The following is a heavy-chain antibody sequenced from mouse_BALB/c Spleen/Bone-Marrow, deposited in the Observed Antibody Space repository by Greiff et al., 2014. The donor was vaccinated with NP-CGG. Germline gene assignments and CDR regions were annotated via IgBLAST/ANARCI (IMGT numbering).Heavy chain of an antibody. CDR1: GYTFTEYI. V-gene: IGHV1-62-2*01. CDR2: FYPGSGSI. Sequence: QVQLQQSGAGLVKPGASVKLSCKASGYTFTEYIIHWVKQRSGQGLEWIGWFYPGSGSIKYNEKFKDKATLTADKSSSTVYMELSRLASEDSAVYFWARHEEPHYGYPCAMDYWGQGTSVTVSS. D-gene: IGHD1-2*01. CDR3: ARHEEPHYGYPCAMDY. J-gene: IGHJ4*01.